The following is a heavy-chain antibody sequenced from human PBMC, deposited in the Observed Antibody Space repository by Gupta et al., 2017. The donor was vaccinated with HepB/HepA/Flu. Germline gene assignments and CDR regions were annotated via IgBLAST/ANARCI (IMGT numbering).Heavy chain of an antibody. CDR2: IYWDDDK. Sequence: QITLKESGPTLVKPTQTLTLTCTFSGFSLSTSGVGVGWIRQPPGKALEWLALIYWDDDKRYSPSLKSRLTITKDTSKNQVVLIMTNMQTVDTATYYCAQWTLIRGGSGYFDYWGQGTLVTVSS. CDR3: AQWTLIRGGSGYFDY. V-gene: IGHV2-5*02. J-gene: IGHJ4*02. D-gene: IGHD3-10*01. CDR1: GFSLSTSGVG.